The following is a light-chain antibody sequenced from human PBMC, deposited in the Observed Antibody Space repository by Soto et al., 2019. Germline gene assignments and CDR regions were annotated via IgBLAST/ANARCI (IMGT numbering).Light chain of an antibody. CDR1: SSDVGGYNY. V-gene: IGLV2-14*01. CDR3: SSYTSSSTLLYV. J-gene: IGLJ1*01. Sequence: QSALTQPASVSGSPGQSITISCTGTSSDVGGYNYVSWYQQHPGKAPKLMIYDVSNRPSGVSNRFSGSKSGNTASLTISGHQAEDAADYYCSSYTSSSTLLYVFGTGTKVTVL. CDR2: DVS.